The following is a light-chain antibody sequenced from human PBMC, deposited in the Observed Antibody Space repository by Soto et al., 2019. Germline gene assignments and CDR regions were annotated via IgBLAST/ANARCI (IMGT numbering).Light chain of an antibody. V-gene: IGKV1-5*01. CDR2: DAS. J-gene: IGKJ5*01. CDR3: QQYNSYLIT. Sequence: DIQMTQSPSSLSASVGDRVTITCRASQSISSYLNWYQQKPGKAPNLLIYDASTLERGVPSRFRGTGSWTEFTLTISRLQPDDFATYYCQQYNSYLITFGQGTRLEIK. CDR1: QSISSY.